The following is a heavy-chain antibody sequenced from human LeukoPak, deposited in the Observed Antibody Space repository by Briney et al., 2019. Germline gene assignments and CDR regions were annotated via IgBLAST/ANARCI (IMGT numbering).Heavy chain of an antibody. CDR2: INCNSGGT. D-gene: IGHD4-17*01. Sequence: ASVKVSCKASGYTLTGYYIHWVRQAPGQGLEWMGWINCNSGGTNYAEKFQGWVTMTRDTSITTAYMELSRLRSDDTAVYYCVRDSSTVSTPYFDSWGQGTPVTVSS. V-gene: IGHV1-2*04. J-gene: IGHJ4*02. CDR3: VRDSSTVSTPYFDS. CDR1: GYTLTGYY.